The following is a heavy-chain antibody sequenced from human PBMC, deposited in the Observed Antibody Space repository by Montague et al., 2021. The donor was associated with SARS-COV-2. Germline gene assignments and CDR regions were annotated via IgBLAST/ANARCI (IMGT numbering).Heavy chain of an antibody. Sequence: QSGAEVKKPGESLRISCKGSGYSFTSYWISWVRQMPGKGLERMGRIDPSDSYTNYSPSFQGHVTIPADRSISTAYLQWSSLKASDTAMYYCARRSYSSSWYDYWGQGTLVTVSS. J-gene: IGHJ4*02. CDR2: IDPSDSYT. V-gene: IGHV5-10-1*01. CDR1: GYSFTSYW. CDR3: ARRSYSSSWYDY. D-gene: IGHD6-13*01.